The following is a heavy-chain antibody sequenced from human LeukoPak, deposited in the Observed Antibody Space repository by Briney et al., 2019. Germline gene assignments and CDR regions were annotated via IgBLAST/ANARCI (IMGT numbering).Heavy chain of an antibody. CDR2: IYYSGSS. D-gene: IGHD2-2*01. CDR1: GGSFSSHY. V-gene: IGHV4-59*08. CDR3: ARVVVPAVTYYYYMDV. J-gene: IGHJ6*03. Sequence: PSETLSLTCTISGGSFSSHYWSWIRQPPGKGLEWVGYIYYSGSSNYNPSLKSRVTISVDTSKNQFSLKLSSVTAADTAIYYCARVVVPAVTYYYYMDVWGKGTTVTDSS.